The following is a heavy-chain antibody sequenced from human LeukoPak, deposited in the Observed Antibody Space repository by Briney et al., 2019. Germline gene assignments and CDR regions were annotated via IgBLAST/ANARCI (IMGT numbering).Heavy chain of an antibody. Sequence: SETLSLTCAVYGGSFSGYYWGWIRQPPGKGLEWIGSIYYSGSTYYNPSLKSRVTISVDTSKNQFSLKLSSVTAADTAVYYCARTYYDFWSGYSADDAFDIWGQGTMVTVSS. CDR1: GGSFSGYY. V-gene: IGHV4-39*01. CDR2: IYYSGST. D-gene: IGHD3-3*01. J-gene: IGHJ3*02. CDR3: ARTYYDFWSGYSADDAFDI.